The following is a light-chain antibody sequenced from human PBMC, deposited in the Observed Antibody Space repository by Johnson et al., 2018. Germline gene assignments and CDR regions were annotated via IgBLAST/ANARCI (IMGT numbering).Light chain of an antibody. Sequence: QSVLTQPPTVSAAPGQKVTISCSGSSSNIGNNYVSWYQQLPGTAPKLLIYENNKRPSGIPDRFSGPKSGTSATLGITGLQTGDEADYYCGTWDSSLGAGNGFGTGTKVTVL. CDR3: GTWDSSLGAGNG. J-gene: IGLJ1*01. CDR1: SSNIGNNY. V-gene: IGLV1-51*02. CDR2: ENN.